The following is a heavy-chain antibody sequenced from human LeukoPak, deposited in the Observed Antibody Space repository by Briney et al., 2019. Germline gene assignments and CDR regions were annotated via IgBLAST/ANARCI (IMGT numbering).Heavy chain of an antibody. D-gene: IGHD3-22*01. Sequence: ASVKVSCKASGYTFTSYYMHWMRQAPGQGLEWMGIINPSGGSTSYAQKFQGRVTMTRDTSTSTVYMELSSLRSEDTAVYYCARRDSSGYLYYYYGMDVWGQGTTVTVSS. CDR1: GYTFTSYY. J-gene: IGHJ6*02. CDR2: INPSGGST. CDR3: ARRDSSGYLYYYYGMDV. V-gene: IGHV1-46*01.